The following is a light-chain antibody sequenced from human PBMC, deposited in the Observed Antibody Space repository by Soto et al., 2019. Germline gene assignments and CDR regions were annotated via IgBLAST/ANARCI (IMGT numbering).Light chain of an antibody. CDR2: SNT. Sequence: QSVLTQPPSASGTPGQTIALSCSGGSSNIGSHTVNWYQQLPGTAPRLLIYSNTQRPSGVPDRFSGSKSGTSASLAISGLQSEYEGDYCCAAWDDSLNGVVFGGGTKVTVL. J-gene: IGLJ2*01. CDR3: AAWDDSLNGVV. CDR1: SSNIGSHT. V-gene: IGLV1-44*01.